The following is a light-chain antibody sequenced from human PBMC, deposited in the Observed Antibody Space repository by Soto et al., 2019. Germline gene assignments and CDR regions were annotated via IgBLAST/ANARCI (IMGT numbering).Light chain of an antibody. Sequence: EIVMTQSPATLSVSPGERATLSCRASQSVSSDLAWYQQKPGQPPRLLVYGASTRATGIPVRFSGSGSETEFALTISSLQSEDFSVYYCQLYNKWPTFGQGTKVEIK. CDR3: QLYNKWPT. V-gene: IGKV3-15*01. J-gene: IGKJ1*01. CDR2: GAS. CDR1: QSVSSD.